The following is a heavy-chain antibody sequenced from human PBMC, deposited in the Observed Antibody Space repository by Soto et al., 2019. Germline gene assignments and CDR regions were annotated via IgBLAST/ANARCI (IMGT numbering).Heavy chain of an antibody. CDR2: ISGSGGST. V-gene: IGHV3-23*01. J-gene: IGHJ4*02. D-gene: IGHD2-2*02. Sequence: RLSCAASGFTFSSYAMSWVRQAPGKGLEWVSAISGSGGSTYYADSVKGRFTISRDNSKNTLYLQMNSLRAEDTAVYYCAKDRGRAAINPPDYWGQGTLVTVSS. CDR1: GFTFSSYA. CDR3: AKDRGRAAINPPDY.